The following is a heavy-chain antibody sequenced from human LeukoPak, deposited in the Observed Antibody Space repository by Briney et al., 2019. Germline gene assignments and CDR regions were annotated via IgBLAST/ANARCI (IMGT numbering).Heavy chain of an antibody. CDR3: ARGDYVWGSYPTTIDY. D-gene: IGHD3-16*01. CDR2: IYYSGST. CDR1: GGYISSSSYY. J-gene: IGHJ4*02. Sequence: PSETLSLTCTVSGGYISSSSYYWGWISQPPGKGLEWIGSIYYSGSTYYNPSLKSRVTISVDTSKNQFSLKLSSVTAADTAVYYCARGDYVWGSYPTTIDYWGQGTLVTVSS. V-gene: IGHV4-39*07.